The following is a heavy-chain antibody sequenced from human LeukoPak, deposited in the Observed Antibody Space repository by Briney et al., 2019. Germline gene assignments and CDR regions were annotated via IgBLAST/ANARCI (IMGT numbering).Heavy chain of an antibody. CDR2: ISSSNSTI. Sequence: QPGGSLRLFCAASGFTFSSYSMNWVRQAPGEGREGVSYISSSNSTIYYADSVKGRFTISRDNAKNSLYLQMNSLRAEDTAVYDCARVYGDYWGQGTLVTVSS. J-gene: IGHJ4*02. CDR1: GFTFSSYS. CDR3: ARVYGDY. D-gene: IGHD3-10*01. V-gene: IGHV3-48*01.